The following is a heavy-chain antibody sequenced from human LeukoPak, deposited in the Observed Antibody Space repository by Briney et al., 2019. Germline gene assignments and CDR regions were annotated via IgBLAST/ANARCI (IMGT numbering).Heavy chain of an antibody. V-gene: IGHV3-21*01. CDR2: ISSSSSYI. CDR1: GFTFSSYS. J-gene: IGHJ4*02. D-gene: IGHD3-22*01. Sequence: GGSLRLSCAASGFTFSSYSMNWVRQAPGKGLEWVSSISSSSSYIYYADSVKGRFTISRDNAKNSLYLQMNSLRAEDTAVYYCARPSVYYDSSGYYPLDYWGQGTLVTVSS. CDR3: ARPSVYYDSSGYYPLDY.